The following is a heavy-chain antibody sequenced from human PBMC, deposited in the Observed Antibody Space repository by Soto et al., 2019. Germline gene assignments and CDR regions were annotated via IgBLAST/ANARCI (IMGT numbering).Heavy chain of an antibody. J-gene: IGHJ5*02. CDR2: INHSGTP. D-gene: IGHD3-9*01. CDR1: GGAFSNYY. V-gene: IGHV4-34*01. Sequence: QVQLQQWGAGLLKPSETLSLTCAVSGGAFSNYYWCWIRQSPGKGLEWIGEINHSGTPNYNPSLKSRVTISVDTSRTQFSLILTSVTAADTAVYYCARTDYFPPWGQGTLVTVSS. CDR3: ARTDYFPP.